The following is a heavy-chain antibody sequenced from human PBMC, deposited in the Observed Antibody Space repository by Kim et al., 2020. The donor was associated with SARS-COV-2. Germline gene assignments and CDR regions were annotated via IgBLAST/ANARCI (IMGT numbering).Heavy chain of an antibody. CDR2: ISGNDDTT. J-gene: IGHJ4*02. Sequence: GGSLRLSCAASGFTFSNYAMSWVRQAPGKGLEWVSGISGNDDTTYYADSVKGRFTISRDNSKNTLYVQMNSLRAEDTAVYYCAKGVRYFDWLDHYFDSWGQGTLVTVSS. CDR1: GFTFSNYA. D-gene: IGHD3-9*01. V-gene: IGHV3-23*01. CDR3: AKGVRYFDWLDHYFDS.